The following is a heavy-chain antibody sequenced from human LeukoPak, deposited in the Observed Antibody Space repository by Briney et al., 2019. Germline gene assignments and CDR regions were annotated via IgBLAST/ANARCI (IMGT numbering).Heavy chain of an antibody. J-gene: IGHJ3*01. CDR3: AKDIQLST. CDR1: GFTFSVAA. V-gene: IGHV3-23*01. D-gene: IGHD5-24*01. Sequence: GGSLRLSCAASGFTFSVAAMTWVRQAPGRGLEWVSLIGASGESTYYADSVKGRFTISRDDSKNTLSLQMNSLRVEDTAMYFCAKDIQLSTWGLGTMVTVSS. CDR2: IGASGEST.